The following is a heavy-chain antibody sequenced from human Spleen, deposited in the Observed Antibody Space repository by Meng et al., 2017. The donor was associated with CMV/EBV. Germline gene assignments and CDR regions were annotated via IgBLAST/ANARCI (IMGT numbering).Heavy chain of an antibody. D-gene: IGHD2-2*01. CDR1: GFPFSSYA. Sequence: CASSGFPFSSYAMSGVRQAPGKGLEWVSTISRSGGSTYHADSVKGRFTISRDNSKNTVYLQMNSLRAEDTAVYYCAKKYQLLSYLDYWGQGTLVTVSS. CDR2: ISRSGGST. J-gene: IGHJ4*02. V-gene: IGHV3-23*01. CDR3: AKKYQLLSYLDY.